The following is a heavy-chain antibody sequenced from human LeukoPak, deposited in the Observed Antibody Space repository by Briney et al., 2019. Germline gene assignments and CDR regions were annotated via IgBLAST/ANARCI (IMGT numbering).Heavy chain of an antibody. CDR2: IYYSGST. J-gene: IGHJ6*02. D-gene: IGHD3-16*02. CDR1: GGSISSGDYY. V-gene: IGHV4-30-4*01. Sequence: SETLSLTCTVSGGSISSGDYYWSWIRQPPGKGLEWIGYIYYSGSTYYNPSLKSRVTISVDTSKNQFSLKLSSVTAADTAVYYCARDYRYNFGYGWDDYNYYGMDVWGQGTTVTVSS. CDR3: ARDYRYNFGYGWDDYNYYGMDV.